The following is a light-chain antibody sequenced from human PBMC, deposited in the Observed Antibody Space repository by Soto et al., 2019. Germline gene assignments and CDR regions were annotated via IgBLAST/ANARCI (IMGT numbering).Light chain of an antibody. J-gene: IGKJ1*01. V-gene: IGKV1-17*01. CDR2: AAS. CDR3: LQHNSYPQT. Sequence: DIQMTQSPSSLSASVGDRVTITCRASQGIRDALGWYQQKPGKAPKRLIYAASSLQSGVPSRFSGSGYVTEFTLTTSSLQPEDFATYYCLQHNSYPQTFGQGTKVEIK. CDR1: QGIRDA.